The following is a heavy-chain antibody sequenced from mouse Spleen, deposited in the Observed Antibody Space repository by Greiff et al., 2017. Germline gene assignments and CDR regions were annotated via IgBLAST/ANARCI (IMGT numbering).Heavy chain of an antibody. CDR3: ARGDYYAMDY. V-gene: IGHV1-55*01. Sequence: QVQLQQPGAELVKPGTSVKMSCKASDYTFTNYWITWVKQRPGQGLEWIGDIYPGSGSTNYNEKFKNKATLTVDTSSSTAYMQLSSLTFEDSAVYYCARGDYYAMDYWGQGTSVTVSS. CDR2: IYPGSGST. CDR1: DYTFTNYW. J-gene: IGHJ4*01.